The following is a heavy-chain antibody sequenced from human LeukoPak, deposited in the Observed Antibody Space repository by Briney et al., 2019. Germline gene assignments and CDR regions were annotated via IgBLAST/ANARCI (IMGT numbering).Heavy chain of an antibody. J-gene: IGHJ6*02. CDR1: GFTFSEYW. CDR2: ISTEVNTA. Sequence: GGSLRLSCTASGFTFSEYWMHWVRQVPGQGLVWVSRISTEVNTASYADSVKGRFIISRDNAKNTLYLQMRSLRAEDTGVYYCARDYVDTANFYYGLDVWGQGTTVTVAS. CDR3: ARDYVDTANFYYGLDV. D-gene: IGHD5-18*01. V-gene: IGHV3-74*01.